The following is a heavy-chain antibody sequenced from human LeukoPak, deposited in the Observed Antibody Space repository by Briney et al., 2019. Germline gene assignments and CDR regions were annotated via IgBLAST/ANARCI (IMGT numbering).Heavy chain of an antibody. J-gene: IGHJ4*02. Sequence: GGSLRLSCAASGFTFSSYSMNWVRQAPGKGLEWVSSISSSSSYIYYADSVKGRFTISRDNAKNSLYLQMNSLRAEDTAVYYCARDRSPVGGSGSYYNFLDYWGQGTLVTVSS. CDR3: ARDRSPVGGSGSYYNFLDY. V-gene: IGHV3-21*01. CDR2: ISSSSSYI. D-gene: IGHD3-10*01. CDR1: GFTFSSYS.